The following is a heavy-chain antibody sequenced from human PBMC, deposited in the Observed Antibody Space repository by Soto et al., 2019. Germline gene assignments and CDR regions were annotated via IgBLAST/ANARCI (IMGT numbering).Heavy chain of an antibody. CDR3: ARDKAYYYGSGSVVGYMDV. J-gene: IGHJ6*03. CDR2: IYSGGST. D-gene: IGHD3-10*01. CDR1: GFTVSSNY. Sequence: GGSLRLSCAASGFTVSSNYMSWVRQAPGKGLEWVSVIYSGGSTYYADSVKGRFTISRDNFKNTLYLQMNSLRAEDTAVYYCARDKAYYYGSGSVVGYMDVWGKGTTVTVSS. V-gene: IGHV3-66*01.